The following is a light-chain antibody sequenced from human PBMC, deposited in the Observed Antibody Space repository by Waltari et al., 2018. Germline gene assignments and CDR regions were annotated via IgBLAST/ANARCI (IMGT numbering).Light chain of an antibody. CDR3: ATWDDSLNGPV. CDR1: TSNIGTNI. V-gene: IGLV1-44*01. J-gene: IGLJ3*02. Sequence: QSVLTQPPSASATPGQRVTFSCSGSTSNIGTNIVSWYRQFPGTAPKLLNHSNNQRPSGVPDRFSGSKSDTSASLAISGLQSDDEAIYYCATWDDSLNGPVLGGGTKLTVL. CDR2: SNN.